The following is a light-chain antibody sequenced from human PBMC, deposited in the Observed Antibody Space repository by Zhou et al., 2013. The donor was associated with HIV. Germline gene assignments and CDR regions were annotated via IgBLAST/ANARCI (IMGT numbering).Light chain of an antibody. J-gene: IGKJ1*01. Sequence: EIVLTQSPATLSLSPGERATLSCRASQSVSSYLAWYQQKPGQAPRPLIYGASSRAPGIPDRFSGSGSGTDFTLTISRLEPEDFAVYYCQQYGGSPRTFGQG. CDR1: QSVSSY. CDR3: QQYGGSPRT. CDR2: GAS. V-gene: IGKV3-20*01.